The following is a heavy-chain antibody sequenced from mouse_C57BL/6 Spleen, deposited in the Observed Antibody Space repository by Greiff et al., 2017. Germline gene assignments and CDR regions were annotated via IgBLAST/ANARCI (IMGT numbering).Heavy chain of an antibody. CDR3: ARRRLRGELAY. CDR2: IYWDDDK. Sequence: QVTLKESGPGILQSSQTLSLTCSFSGFSLSTSGMGVSWIRQPSGKGLEWLAHIYWDDDKRYNPSLKSRLTISKDTSRNQVFLKITSVDTADTATYYCARRRLRGELAYWGQGTLVTVSA. D-gene: IGHD1-1*01. V-gene: IGHV8-12*01. CDR1: GFSLSTSGMG. J-gene: IGHJ3*01.